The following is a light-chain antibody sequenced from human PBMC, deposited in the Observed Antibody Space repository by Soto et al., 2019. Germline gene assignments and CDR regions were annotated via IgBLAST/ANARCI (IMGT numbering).Light chain of an antibody. Sequence: DIQMTQSPCTLCVSVGDRVTITCRASQTISSWLAWYQQKPGKAPKLLIYKASTLKSGVPSRFSGSGSGTEFTLTISSLQPDDFATYYCQHYNSYSEAFGQGTKVDIK. V-gene: IGKV1-5*03. J-gene: IGKJ1*01. CDR1: QTISSW. CDR2: KAS. CDR3: QHYNSYSEA.